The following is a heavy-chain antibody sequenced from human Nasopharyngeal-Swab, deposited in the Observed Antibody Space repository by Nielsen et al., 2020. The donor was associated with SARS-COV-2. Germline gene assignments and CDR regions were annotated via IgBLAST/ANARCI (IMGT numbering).Heavy chain of an antibody. Sequence: SETLSLTCTVSGVSLSSSSYFWGWIRQPPGKGLEWIGSIYYSGNTYCNPSLKSRVTISVDTSNNQFSLKLSSVTAADTAVYYCAKHCGGGLPYGMDVWGQGTTVTVSS. CDR2: IYYSGNT. D-gene: IGHD2-21*01. CDR3: AKHCGGGLPYGMDV. CDR1: GVSLSSSSYF. J-gene: IGHJ6*02. V-gene: IGHV4-39*01.